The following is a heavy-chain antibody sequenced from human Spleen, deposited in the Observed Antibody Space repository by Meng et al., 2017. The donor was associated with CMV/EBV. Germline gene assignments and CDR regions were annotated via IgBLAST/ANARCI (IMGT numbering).Heavy chain of an antibody. CDR3: ARGVDYEVPDANDY. V-gene: IGHV1-18*01. Sequence: ASVKVSCMASGYTFSSYGISWVRQAPGQGLEWMGWIIVYNGDTKFSQKVQGRLTMSTDTSTSTAYMELRSLRSDDTAVYFCARGVDYEVPDANDYWGQGTLVTVSS. CDR2: IIVYNGDT. D-gene: IGHD2-2*01. J-gene: IGHJ4*02. CDR1: GYTFSSYG.